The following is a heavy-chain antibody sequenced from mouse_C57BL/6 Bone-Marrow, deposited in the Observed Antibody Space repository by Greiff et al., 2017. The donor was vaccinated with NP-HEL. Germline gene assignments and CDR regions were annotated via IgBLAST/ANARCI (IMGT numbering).Heavy chain of an antibody. CDR3: ARDHYGSSFDY. J-gene: IGHJ2*01. D-gene: IGHD1-1*01. V-gene: IGHV3-6*01. Sequence: EVKLMESGPGLVKPSQSLSLTCSVTGYSITSGYYWNWIRQFPGNKQEWMGYISYDGSNNYNPSLKNRISITRDTSKNQFFLKLNSVTTEDTATYYCARDHYGSSFDYWGQGTTLTVSS. CDR1: GYSITSGYY. CDR2: ISYDGSN.